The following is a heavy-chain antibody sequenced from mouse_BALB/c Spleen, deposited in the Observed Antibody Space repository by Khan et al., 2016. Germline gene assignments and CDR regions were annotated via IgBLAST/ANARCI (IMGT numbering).Heavy chain of an antibody. CDR2: IYPGDGDT. Sequence: QVQLKESGAELARPGASVKLSCKASGYTFTSYWMQWVKQRPGQGLEWIGAIYPGDGDTRYTQKFKGKATLTADKSSSTAYMQLSSLASEDAAVYCCANYYGSSYDYFDYWGQGTTRTVSS. J-gene: IGHJ2*01. V-gene: IGHV1-87*01. CDR1: GYTFTSYW. CDR3: ANYYGSSYDYFDY. D-gene: IGHD1-1*01.